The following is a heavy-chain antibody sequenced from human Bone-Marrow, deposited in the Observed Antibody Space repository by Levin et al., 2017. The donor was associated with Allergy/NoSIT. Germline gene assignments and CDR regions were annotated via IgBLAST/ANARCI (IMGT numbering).Heavy chain of an antibody. J-gene: IGHJ6*02. Sequence: SQTLSLTCTVSNYSITSGHCWGWIRQSPGKGLEWIGTVCHSGSNYYNPSLESRVSISVDTSKNQFSLRLRSVTAADTALYFCAREGTLMADIVYYGLDVWGQGTTVTVSS. D-gene: IGHD5-24*01. CDR2: VCHSGSN. V-gene: IGHV4-38-2*02. CDR1: NYSITSGHC. CDR3: AREGTLMADIVYYGLDV.